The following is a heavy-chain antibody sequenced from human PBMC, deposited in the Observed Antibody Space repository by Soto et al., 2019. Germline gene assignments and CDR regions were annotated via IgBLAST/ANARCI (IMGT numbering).Heavy chain of an antibody. CDR1: GFTFSSYG. V-gene: IGHV3-33*01. J-gene: IGHJ6*02. CDR2: IWHDGSNK. D-gene: IGHD2-8*01. Sequence: PWGSLRLSCVVSGFTFSSYGMHWVRQAPGKGLEWVGLIWHDGSNKYYADSVKGRFTISRDNSKNTLYLQMNSLTAEDTALYYCARVVSTNGDYYYGLDVWGQGTTVTVSS. CDR3: ARVVSTNGDYYYGLDV.